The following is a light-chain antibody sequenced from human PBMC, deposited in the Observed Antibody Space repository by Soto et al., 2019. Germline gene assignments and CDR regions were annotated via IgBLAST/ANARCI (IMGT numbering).Light chain of an antibody. CDR2: EAA. Sequence: EIVMTQSPATLSVSPGERATLSFRASLGVSLKLAWSQQKRGQALRLLVFEAATRATGIQARFNVRGSGIEFTLTITSLESEAFAVYYCLQYNAWSRTFGQGTKVDIK. CDR1: LGVSLK. J-gene: IGKJ1*01. V-gene: IGKV3-15*01. CDR3: LQYNAWSRT.